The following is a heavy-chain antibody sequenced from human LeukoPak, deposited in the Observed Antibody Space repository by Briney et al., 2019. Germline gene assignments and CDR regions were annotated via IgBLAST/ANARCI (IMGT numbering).Heavy chain of an antibody. Sequence: KPSETLSLTCTVSGGSISSGSYYWSWIRQPAGKGLEWIGRIYTSGSTNYNPSLKSRVTISVDTSKNQFSLKLSSVTAADTAVYYCAREFPLLWFGELLAPDYYYYYMDVWGKGTTVTISS. D-gene: IGHD3-10*01. V-gene: IGHV4-61*02. CDR1: GGSISSGSYY. J-gene: IGHJ6*03. CDR2: IYTSGST. CDR3: AREFPLLWFGELLAPDYYYYYMDV.